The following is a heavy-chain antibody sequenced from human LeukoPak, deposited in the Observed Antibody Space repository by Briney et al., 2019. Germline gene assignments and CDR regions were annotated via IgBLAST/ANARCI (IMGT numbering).Heavy chain of an antibody. CDR2: ISSSSVTI. Sequence: GGSLRLSCAASGFTFSSYSMNWVRQAPGKGLEWVSYISSSSVTIFYADSVKGRFTISRGNAKNSLYLQMNSLRAEDSAVYYCAREPTEYYYDSSAFDYWGQGTLVTVSS. V-gene: IGHV3-48*04. CDR1: GFTFSSYS. CDR3: AREPTEYYYDSSAFDY. J-gene: IGHJ4*02. D-gene: IGHD3-22*01.